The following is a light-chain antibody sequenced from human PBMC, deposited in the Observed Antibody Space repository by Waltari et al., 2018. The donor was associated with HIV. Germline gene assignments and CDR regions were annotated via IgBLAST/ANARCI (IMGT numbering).Light chain of an antibody. V-gene: IGLV2-11*01. CDR3: CSYAGSYTRV. CDR2: DVS. J-gene: IGLJ3*02. Sequence: QSALTQPRSVSGSPGQSVTISCTGPSRDVGAYHSVSWYQQHPGKAPKVIISDVSKRPSGVPDRFSGSKSGNTASLTISGLQAEDEADYYCCSYAGSYTRVFGGGTKLTVL. CDR1: SRDVGAYHS.